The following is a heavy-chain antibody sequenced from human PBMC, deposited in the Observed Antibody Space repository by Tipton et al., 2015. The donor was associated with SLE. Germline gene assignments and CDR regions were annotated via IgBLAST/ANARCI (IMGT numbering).Heavy chain of an antibody. V-gene: IGHV4-39*07. CDR1: GGSISSSSYY. J-gene: IGHJ6*02. CDR3: ARASPVYWLPYYYYGMDV. Sequence: TLSLTCTVSGGSISSSSYYWGWIRQPPGKGLEWIGSIYYSGSTYYNPSLKRRVTIPVDTSKNQFSLKLSSVTAADTAVYYCARASPVYWLPYYYYGMDVWGQGTTVTVSS. CDR2: IYYSGST. D-gene: IGHD6-19*01.